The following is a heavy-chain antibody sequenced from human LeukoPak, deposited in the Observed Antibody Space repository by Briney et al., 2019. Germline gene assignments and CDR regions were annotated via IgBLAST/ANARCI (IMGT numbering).Heavy chain of an antibody. V-gene: IGHV4-30-2*01. CDR1: GGSISGGDYS. D-gene: IGHD3-22*01. CDR2: IFHSGST. J-gene: IGHJ4*02. Sequence: SETLSLTCAVSGGSISGGDYSWSWIRQPPGKGLEWIGYIFHSGSTYYNPSLKSRVTISLDRSKNQFSLKLSSVTAADTAVYYCATGGHDSSGYYTYYFDYWGQGTLVTVSS. CDR3: ATGGHDSSGYYTYYFDY.